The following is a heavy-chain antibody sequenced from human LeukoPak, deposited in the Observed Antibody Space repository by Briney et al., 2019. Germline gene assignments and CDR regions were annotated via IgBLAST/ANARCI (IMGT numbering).Heavy chain of an antibody. CDR2: IYYSGST. J-gene: IGHJ4*02. D-gene: IGHD6-19*01. CDR1: GGSISSYY. CDR3: ASGWGYYFDY. Sequence: TSETLSLTCTVSGGSISSYYWSWIRQPPGKGLEWIGYIYYSGSTNYNPSLKSRVTISVDTSKNQFSLKPSSVTAADTAVYYCASGWGYYFDYWGQGTLVTVSS. V-gene: IGHV4-59*01.